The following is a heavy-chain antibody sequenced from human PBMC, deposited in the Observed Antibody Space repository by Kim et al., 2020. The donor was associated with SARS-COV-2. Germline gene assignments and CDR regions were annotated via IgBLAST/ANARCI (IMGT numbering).Heavy chain of an antibody. CDR3: ARAQGRTIFGVVIIVNALDI. CDR2: IYYSGST. V-gene: IGHV4-31*03. J-gene: IGHJ3*02. Sequence: SETLSLTCTVSGGSISSGGYYWIWLRQHPGKGLDWIVYIYYSGSTYSNPSLKSRVTISVDTSKNQFSLKLSSVTAAATAVYYCARAQGRTIFGVVIIVNALDIWGQGTMVTVSS. CDR1: GGSISSGGYY. D-gene: IGHD3-3*01.